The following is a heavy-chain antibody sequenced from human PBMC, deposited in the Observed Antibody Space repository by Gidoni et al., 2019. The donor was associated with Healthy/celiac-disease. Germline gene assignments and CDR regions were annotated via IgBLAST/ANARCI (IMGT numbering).Heavy chain of an antibody. CDR1: GYSFTSHW. J-gene: IGHJ4*02. CDR3: ARLTEGYYGSGSYYDDY. D-gene: IGHD3-10*01. CDR2: IDPSDSYT. Sequence: ESQLVQSGAEVKKPGESPRISCKGSGYSFTSHWISWVRQMLGRGLEWTGRIDPSDSYTNYSPSFQGHVTISADKSISTAYLQWSSLKASDTAMYYCARLTEGYYGSGSYYDDYWGQGTLVTISS. V-gene: IGHV5-10-1*03.